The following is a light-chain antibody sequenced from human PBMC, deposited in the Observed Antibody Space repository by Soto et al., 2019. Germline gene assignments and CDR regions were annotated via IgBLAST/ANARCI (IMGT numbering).Light chain of an antibody. CDR2: AAS. J-gene: IGKJ1*01. Sequence: DLQMTQSPSSLSASLGDRVTITCRASQSISSYLNWYQQKPGKAPKVLIYAASSLQSGVPSRFSGSGSGTDFTLTISSLQPEDFATYYCQQRSNWFGQGTKVDIK. V-gene: IGKV1-39*01. CDR1: QSISSY. CDR3: QQRSNW.